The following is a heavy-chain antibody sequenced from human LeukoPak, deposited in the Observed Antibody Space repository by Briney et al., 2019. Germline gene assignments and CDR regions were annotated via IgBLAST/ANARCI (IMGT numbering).Heavy chain of an antibody. V-gene: IGHV3-30-3*01. CDR2: ISYDGSNK. CDR1: GFTFSSYA. Sequence: PGRSLRLSCAASGFTFSSYATRWVRQAPGKGLEWVAVISYDGSNKYYADSVKGRFTISRDNSKNTLYLQMNSLRAEDTAVYYCARVGVPYYYYGMDVWGQGTTVTVSS. CDR3: ARVGVPYYYYGMDV. J-gene: IGHJ6*02.